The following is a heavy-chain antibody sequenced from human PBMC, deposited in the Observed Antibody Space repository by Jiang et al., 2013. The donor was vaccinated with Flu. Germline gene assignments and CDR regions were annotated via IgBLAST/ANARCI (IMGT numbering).Heavy chain of an antibody. J-gene: IGHJ4*02. CDR2: INHSGST. Sequence: GLLKPSETLSLTCAVYGGSFSGYYWSWIRQPPGKGLEWIGEINHSGSTNYNPSLKSRVTISVDTSKNQFSLKLSSVTAADTAVYYCARGRVAGTEGLSVEDYWGQGTLVTVSS. CDR3: ARGRVAGTEGLSVEDY. D-gene: IGHD6-19*01. V-gene: IGHV4-34*01. CDR1: GGSFSGYY.